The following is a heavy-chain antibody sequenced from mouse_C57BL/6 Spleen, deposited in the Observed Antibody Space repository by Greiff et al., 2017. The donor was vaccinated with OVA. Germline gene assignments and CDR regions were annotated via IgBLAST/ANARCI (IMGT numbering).Heavy chain of an antibody. CDR3: AREGYDASMDY. CDR2: ISDGGSYT. CDR1: GFTFSSYA. Sequence: DVMLVESGGGLVKPGGSLKLSCAASGFTFSSYAMSWVRQTPEKRLEWVATISDGGSYTYYPDNVKGRFTISRDNAKNNLYLQMSHLKSEDTAMYYCAREGYDASMDYWGQGTSVTVSS. V-gene: IGHV5-4*01. J-gene: IGHJ4*01. D-gene: IGHD2-3*01.